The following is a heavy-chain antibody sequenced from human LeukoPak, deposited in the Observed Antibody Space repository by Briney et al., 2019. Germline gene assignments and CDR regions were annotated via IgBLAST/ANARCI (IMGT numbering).Heavy chain of an antibody. CDR3: TSGGGSHYAI. CDR2: INPSGGST. CDR1: GYTFTSYY. Sequence: ASVKVSCKASGYTFTSYYMHWVRQAPGQGLEWMGIINPSGGSTSYAQTFQGRVTMTEDTITDTAYMELSSLRPEDTAMYYCTSGGGSHYAIWGQGTMVAVSS. V-gene: IGHV1-46*01. J-gene: IGHJ3*02. D-gene: IGHD2-15*01.